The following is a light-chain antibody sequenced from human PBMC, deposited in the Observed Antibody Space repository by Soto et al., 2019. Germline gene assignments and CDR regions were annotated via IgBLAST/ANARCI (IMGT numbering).Light chain of an antibody. Sequence: EIVLTQSPATLSSFPGERVTLSCRASQTLSNRLAWYQHKPGQAPRLLIYVTSNRATGIPARFSGSGSGTDYTLTISSLEPEDSAVYYCHQRQSWPRTFGQGTKLEIK. CDR3: HQRQSWPRT. J-gene: IGKJ1*01. V-gene: IGKV3-11*01. CDR1: QTLSNR. CDR2: VTS.